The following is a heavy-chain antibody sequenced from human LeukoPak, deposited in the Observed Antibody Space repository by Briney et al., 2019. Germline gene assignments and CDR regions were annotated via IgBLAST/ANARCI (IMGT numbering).Heavy chain of an antibody. J-gene: IGHJ4*02. CDR2: ISWNSGSI. V-gene: IGHV3-9*01. CDR3: AKDKEIVVVTGSLDY. D-gene: IGHD2-21*02. Sequence: GRSLRLSCAASGFTFDDYAMHWVRQAPGKGLEWVSGISWNSGSIGSADSVKGRFTISRDNAKNSLYLQMYSLRAEDTALYYCAKDKEIVVVTGSLDYWGQGTLVTVSS. CDR1: GFTFDDYA.